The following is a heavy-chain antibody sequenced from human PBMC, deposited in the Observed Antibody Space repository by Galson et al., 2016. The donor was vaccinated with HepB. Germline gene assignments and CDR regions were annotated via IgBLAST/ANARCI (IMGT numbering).Heavy chain of an antibody. J-gene: IGHJ4*02. CDR1: GFSLSTNGMG. Sequence: PALVQPTQTLTLPCTFSGFSLSTNGMGVGWIRQPPGKALEWLALIYWDNDHRHRPSLLNRLTITKDISKSQVVLRMSKMDPEDTGTYYCAHGVPAFDIWGQGILVTVSS. D-gene: IGHD4/OR15-4a*01. CDR3: AHGVPAFDI. CDR2: IYWDNDH. V-gene: IGHV2-5*02.